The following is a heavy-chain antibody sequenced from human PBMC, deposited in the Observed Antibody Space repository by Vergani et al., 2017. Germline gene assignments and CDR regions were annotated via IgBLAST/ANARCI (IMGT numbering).Heavy chain of an antibody. CDR1: GDSISSNNC. CDR2: ICHTEDT. CDR3: ARGPLGSGRN. J-gene: IGHJ4*02. Sequence: QAQLQESGPGLVKPPGTLSLTCAVSGDSISSNNCWTWVRQPPGKGLEWIGEICHTEDTKYSPSLKSRVTVSVDTSKNQFSLKLSSVTAADTAVYYCARGPLGSGRNWGQGTLVTVSS. D-gene: IGHD3-10*01. V-gene: IGHV4-4*03.